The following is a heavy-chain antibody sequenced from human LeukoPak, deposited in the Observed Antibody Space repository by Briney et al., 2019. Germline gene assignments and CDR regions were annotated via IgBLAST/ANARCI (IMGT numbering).Heavy chain of an antibody. CDR1: GFTFSSYS. D-gene: IGHD6-6*01. V-gene: IGHV3-21*01. Sequence: GGSLRLSCAASGFTFSSYSMNWVRQAPGRGLEWVSSISSSSSYINYADSVKGRFTISRDNANNSLCLQMNSLRAEDTAVYYCARAELGGDYVDYWGQGTLVTVSS. J-gene: IGHJ4*02. CDR2: ISSSSSYI. CDR3: ARAELGGDYVDY.